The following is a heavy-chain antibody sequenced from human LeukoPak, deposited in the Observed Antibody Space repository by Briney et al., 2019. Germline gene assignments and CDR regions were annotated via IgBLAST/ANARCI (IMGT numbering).Heavy chain of an antibody. V-gene: IGHV1-2*02. D-gene: IGHD3-3*01. CDR1: GYTFTGYY. CDR3: AVRFLEWPFDY. CDR2: INPNSGGT. J-gene: IGHJ4*02. Sequence: ASVKVSCKASGYTFTGYYMHWVRQAPGQGLEWMGWINPNSGGTNYAHKFQGRVTMTRDTSISTAYLELSRLRSDATAVYYCAVRFLEWPFDYWGQGTLVTVSS.